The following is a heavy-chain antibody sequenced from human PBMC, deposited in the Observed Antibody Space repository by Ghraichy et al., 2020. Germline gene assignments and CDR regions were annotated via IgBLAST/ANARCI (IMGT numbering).Heavy chain of an antibody. J-gene: IGHJ4*02. CDR1: GGSFSGYY. Sequence: SETLSLTCATYGGSFSGYYWSWIRQPPGKGLEWIGEINHSGSTNYNPSLKSRVTMSVDTSKNQFSLKLSSVTAADTAVYYCARPARTGYTSNFDYWGQGTLVTVSS. CDR3: ARPARTGYTSNFDY. CDR2: INHSGST. V-gene: IGHV4-34*01. D-gene: IGHD1-1*01.